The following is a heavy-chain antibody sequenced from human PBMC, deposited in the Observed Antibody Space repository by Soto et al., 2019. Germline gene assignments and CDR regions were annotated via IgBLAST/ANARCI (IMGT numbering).Heavy chain of an antibody. D-gene: IGHD3-9*01. V-gene: IGHV4-39*07. CDR1: GGSISSSSYY. Sequence: PSETLSLTCTVSGGSISSSSYYWGWIRQPPGKGLEWIAYIYIGGNTYYNPSLKSRVTISVDRSKNQFSLKLSSVTAADTAVYYCARAGLLLTTPYVAYFDYWGQGTLVTVSS. CDR2: IYIGGNT. CDR3: ARAGLLLTTPYVAYFDY. J-gene: IGHJ4*02.